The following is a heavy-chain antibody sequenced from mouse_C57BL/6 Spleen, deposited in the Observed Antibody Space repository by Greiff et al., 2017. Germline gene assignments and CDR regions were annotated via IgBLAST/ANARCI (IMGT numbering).Heavy chain of an antibody. D-gene: IGHD1-1*01. J-gene: IGHJ4*01. Sequence: DVMLVESGEGLVKPGGSLKLSCAASGFTFRSYAMSWVRQTPEKRLEWVAYISSGGDYIYYADTVKGRFTISRDNARNTLYLQMSSLKSEDTAMYYCTRVDYYGSSPYYYAMDYWGQGTSVTVSS. CDR1: GFTFRSYA. CDR3: TRVDYYGSSPYYYAMDY. CDR2: ISSGGDYI. V-gene: IGHV5-9-1*02.